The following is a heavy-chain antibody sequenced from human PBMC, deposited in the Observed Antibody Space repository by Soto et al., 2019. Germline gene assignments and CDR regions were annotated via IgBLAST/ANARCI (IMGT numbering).Heavy chain of an antibody. V-gene: IGHV3-15*01. J-gene: IGHJ4*02. CDR3: ATDPRVVVNTTFDY. CDR1: GFTLRNAW. D-gene: IGHD2-2*01. CDR2: IKTKTNGGTT. Sequence: EVQLVESGGGLVKPGGSLRLSCAASGFTLRNAWMSWVRQAPGKGLEWVGRIKTKTNGGTTDYAAPVEGRFTISRDDSVNTLYLQMNSLQTEDTAVYYCATDPRVVVNTTFDYWGQGALVTVSS.